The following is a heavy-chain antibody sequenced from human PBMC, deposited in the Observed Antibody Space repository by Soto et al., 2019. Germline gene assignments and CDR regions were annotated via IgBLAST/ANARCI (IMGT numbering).Heavy chain of an antibody. CDR2: IIPTVGIA. Sequence: QVQLVQSGAEVKKPGSSVKVSCQAAGGTFNTYSINWVRQAPGQGLEWMGRIIPTVGIANYAQKFQGRVAITADESTRIPNTMEVTSLRPEATGTYHCSRAMVVAMTSAFDIWAQAPIVSFSS. J-gene: IGHJ3*02. CDR1: GGTFNTYS. V-gene: IGHV1-69*02. D-gene: IGHD2-15*01. CDR3: SRAMVVAMTSAFDI.